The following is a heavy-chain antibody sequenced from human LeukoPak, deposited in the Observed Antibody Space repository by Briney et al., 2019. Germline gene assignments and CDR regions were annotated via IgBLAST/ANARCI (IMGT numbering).Heavy chain of an antibody. CDR3: ARPRRVDAFDI. Sequence: PETLFLTCTVSGDSIRSSSYSWRWLRQPPAKRLVWIGSIYYSRSTYDTPSFKSRVTISVDTTKNQFSLKLSSVTATDTAVYYCARPRRVDAFDIWGQGTMVTVAS. CDR1: GDSIRSSSYS. V-gene: IGHV4-39*01. CDR2: IYYSRST. J-gene: IGHJ3*02.